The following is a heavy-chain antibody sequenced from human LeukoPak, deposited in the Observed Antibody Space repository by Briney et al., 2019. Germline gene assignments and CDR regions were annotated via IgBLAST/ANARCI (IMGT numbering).Heavy chain of an antibody. CDR1: GGTFSSYA. D-gene: IGHD2-15*01. CDR2: IIPILDIA. V-gene: IGHV1-69*04. CDR3: ARDNPPYCNGGSCYSY. Sequence: VSSVEVSCKASGGTFSSYALSWVRQAPGQGLEWMGRIIPILDIASYAQKFQDRVTITADESTGTAYMELSSLRSEDTAIYYCARDNPPYCNGGSCYSYWGQGTLVSISS. J-gene: IGHJ4*02.